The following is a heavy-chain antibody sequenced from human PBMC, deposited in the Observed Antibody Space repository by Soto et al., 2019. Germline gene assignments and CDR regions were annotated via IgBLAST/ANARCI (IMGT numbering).Heavy chain of an antibody. V-gene: IGHV1-2*02. CDR1: GYTFTGYY. Sequence: VASVKVSCKASGYTFTGYYMHWVRQAPGQGLEWMGWINPNSGGTNYAQKFQGRVTMTRDTSISTAYMELSRLRSDDTAVYYCARESSKYDAFDYWGQGTLVTVSS. CDR2: INPNSGGT. D-gene: IGHD1-1*01. CDR3: ARESSKYDAFDY. J-gene: IGHJ4*02.